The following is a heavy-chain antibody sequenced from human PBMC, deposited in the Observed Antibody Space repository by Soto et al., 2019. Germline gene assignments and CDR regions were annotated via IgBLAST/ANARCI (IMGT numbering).Heavy chain of an antibody. D-gene: IGHD4-17*01. CDR1: GFTFDDYA. J-gene: IGHJ4*02. V-gene: IGHV3-9*01. CDR3: AKDYGDYGGSSYYFDY. Sequence: SLRLSCAASGFTFDDYAMHWVRQAPGKGLEWVSGISWNSGSIGYADSVKGRFTISRDNAKNSLYLQMNSLRAEDTALYYCAKDYGDYGGSSYYFDYWGQGTLVTVSS. CDR2: ISWNSGSI.